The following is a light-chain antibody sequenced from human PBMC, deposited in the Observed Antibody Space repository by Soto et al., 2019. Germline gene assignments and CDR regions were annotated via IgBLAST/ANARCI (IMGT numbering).Light chain of an antibody. CDR1: QSVSSY. J-gene: IGKJ5*01. CDR3: QQYTGPPTT. V-gene: IGKV3-11*01. Sequence: EMMFTPPHSTVSFSPGKRATHSCMASQSVSSYLAWYQQKPGQAPRLLIYGASTRAAGIPDRFSGSGSGTEFTLTITRLESEDFAVYFCQQYTGPPTTFGQGTRLEIK. CDR2: GAS.